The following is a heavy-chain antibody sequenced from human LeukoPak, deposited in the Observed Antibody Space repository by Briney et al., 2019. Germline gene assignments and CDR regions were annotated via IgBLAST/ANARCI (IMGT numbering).Heavy chain of an antibody. Sequence: SETLSLTCTVSGGSVSSGTYYWSWIRQPPGKGLEWIGSIAYSGSTYYNPSPKSRVIISVDTSKNQFSLKLNSVTAADTAMYYCARGARGSSVNNDWFDPWGQGTLVTVSS. CDR1: GGSVSSGTYY. D-gene: IGHD1/OR15-1a*01. V-gene: IGHV4-39*01. CDR3: ARGARGSSVNNDWFDP. J-gene: IGHJ5*02. CDR2: IAYSGST.